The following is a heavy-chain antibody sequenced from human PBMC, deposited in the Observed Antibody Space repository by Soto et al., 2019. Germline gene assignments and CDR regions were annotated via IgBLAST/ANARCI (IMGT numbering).Heavy chain of an antibody. Sequence: GASVKVSCKASGYTFTSYYMHWVRQAPGQGLEWMGRINASDGSTSYAQKLQGRVTMTTDTSTSTAYMELRSLRSDDTAVYYCARGGYCSGGSCYDYYYMDVWGKGTXVTVSS. J-gene: IGHJ6*03. CDR3: ARGGYCSGGSCYDYYYMDV. D-gene: IGHD2-15*01. CDR2: INASDGST. V-gene: IGHV1-46*01. CDR1: GYTFTSYY.